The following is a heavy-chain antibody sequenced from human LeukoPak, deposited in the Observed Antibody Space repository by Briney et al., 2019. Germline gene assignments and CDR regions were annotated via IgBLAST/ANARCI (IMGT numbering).Heavy chain of an antibody. D-gene: IGHD1-1*01. CDR1: GYTFTSYD. J-gene: IGHJ5*02. Sequence: ASVKVSCKASGYTFTSYDINWVRQATGQGLEWMGWMNPNSGNTGYAQKFQGRVTITRNTSISTAYMELSSLRSEDTAVYYCARNWKRSLNWFDPWGQGTLVTVSS. CDR2: MNPNSGNT. V-gene: IGHV1-8*03. CDR3: ARNWKRSLNWFDP.